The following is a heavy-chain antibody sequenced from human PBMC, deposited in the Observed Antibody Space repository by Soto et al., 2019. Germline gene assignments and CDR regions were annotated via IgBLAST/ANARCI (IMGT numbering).Heavy chain of an antibody. Sequence: SETLSLTCAVYGGSFSGYYWSWIRQPPGKGLEWIGEINHSGSTNYNPSLKSRVTISVDTSKNQFSLKLSSVTAADTAVYYCARGRGSGWLYYYYGMDVWGQGTTVTVSS. J-gene: IGHJ6*02. CDR2: INHSGST. CDR1: GGSFSGYY. CDR3: ARGRGSGWLYYYYGMDV. V-gene: IGHV4-34*01. D-gene: IGHD6-19*01.